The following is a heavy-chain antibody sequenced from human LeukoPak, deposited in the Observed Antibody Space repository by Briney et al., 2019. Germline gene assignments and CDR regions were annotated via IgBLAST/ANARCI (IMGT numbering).Heavy chain of an antibody. V-gene: IGHV3-53*01. D-gene: IGHD6-19*01. CDR1: GFLVISTY. J-gene: IGHJ4*02. CDR3: ARGHSSGNPDPFDY. CDR2: MYSGGAI. Sequence: GGSLRPPCAPSGFLVISTYISWVPQAQGKGLKWASVMYSGGAIHYADSVKGRFTISRDNSKNTLYLQMNSLRAEDTAMYFCARGHSSGNPDPFDYWGQGTLVIVSS.